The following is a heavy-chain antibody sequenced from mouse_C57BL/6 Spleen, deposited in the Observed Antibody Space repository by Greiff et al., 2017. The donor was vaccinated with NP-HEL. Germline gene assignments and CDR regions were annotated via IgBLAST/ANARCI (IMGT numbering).Heavy chain of an antibody. D-gene: IGHD5-2*01. CDR2: IDPETGGT. CDR1: GYTFTDYE. V-gene: IGHV1-15*01. CDR3: TRRENSHFDY. Sequence: QVHLKQSGAELVRPGASVTLSCKASGYTFTDYEMHWVKQTPVHGLEWIGAIDPETGGTAYNQKFKGKAILTADKSSSTAYMELRSLTSEDSAVYYCTRRENSHFDYWGQGTTLTVSS. J-gene: IGHJ2*01.